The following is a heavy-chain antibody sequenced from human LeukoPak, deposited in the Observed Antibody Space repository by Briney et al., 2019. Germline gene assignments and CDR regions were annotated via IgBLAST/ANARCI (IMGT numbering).Heavy chain of an antibody. J-gene: IGHJ4*02. D-gene: IGHD6-19*01. CDR1: GFTFSNAW. CDR3: TTETYQFSSGWSFDY. CDR2: IKSKTDAGTT. Sequence: GGSLRLSCAASGFTFSNAWMNWVRQAPGKGLEWVGRIKSKTDAGTTDYAAPVKGRFTISRDDSKNTLYLQMNSLKTEDTAVYYCTTETYQFSSGWSFDYWGQGTLVTVSS. V-gene: IGHV3-15*01.